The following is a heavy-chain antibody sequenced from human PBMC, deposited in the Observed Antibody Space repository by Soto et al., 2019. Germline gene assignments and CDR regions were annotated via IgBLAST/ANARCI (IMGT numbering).Heavy chain of an antibody. V-gene: IGHV1-8*02. Sequence: ASVKVSCKTSGYTFTSYDMNWVRQATGQGLEWMGWMNPNSGSTGYAQKFQGRVTMTRDTSISTAYMELSSLNSDDTAVYYCARGGGYDSIGSYLPRDEPLWG. CDR2: MNPNSGST. D-gene: IGHD3-22*01. CDR3: ARGGGYDSIGSYLPRDEPL. J-gene: IGHJ2*01. CDR1: GYTFTSYD.